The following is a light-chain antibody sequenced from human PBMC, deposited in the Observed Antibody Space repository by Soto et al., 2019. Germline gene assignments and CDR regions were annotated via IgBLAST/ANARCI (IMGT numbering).Light chain of an antibody. V-gene: IGKV3-20*01. CDR3: QQYGGSPLFT. CDR2: GAS. Sequence: EIVLTQSPGTLSLSPGERATLSCRASQGVTPAYLAWYQHKPGQAHRLLIFGASTRATGIPDRFSGSGSGTDLTLTISRLEPEDFAVYSCQQYGGSPLFTFGPGTRVDLK. J-gene: IGKJ3*01. CDR1: QGVTPAY.